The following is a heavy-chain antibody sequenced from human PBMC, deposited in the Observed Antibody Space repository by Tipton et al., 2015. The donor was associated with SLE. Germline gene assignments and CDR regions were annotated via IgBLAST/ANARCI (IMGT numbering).Heavy chain of an antibody. D-gene: IGHD6-19*01. Sequence: TLSLTCTVSGGSIISSSHYWGWIRQPPGKGLEYIGSIYYSGSPYSNPSLKSRVTISLDTSKNQFSLKLSSVTAADTAVYYCAKQGGGWYGNFDYWGRGTLVTVSS. CDR2: IYYSGSP. CDR1: GGSIISSSHY. CDR3: AKQGGGWYGNFDY. J-gene: IGHJ4*02. V-gene: IGHV4-39*01.